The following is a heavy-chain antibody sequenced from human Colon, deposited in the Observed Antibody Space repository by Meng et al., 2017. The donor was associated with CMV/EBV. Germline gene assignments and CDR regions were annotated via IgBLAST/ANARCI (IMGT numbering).Heavy chain of an antibody. V-gene: IGHV3-48*04. J-gene: IGHJ4*02. CDR1: GFSFSTHG. Sequence: GALRLSCAASGFSFSTHGINWFRQAPGKGLEWISYINSNAATKDYADSVRGRFTISRDNRLNSVYLQMSSLRAADTAVYYCARGYCDPLNCYAGGGYWGQGALVTVS. D-gene: IGHD2-2*01. CDR3: ARGYCDPLNCYAGGGY. CDR2: INSNAATK.